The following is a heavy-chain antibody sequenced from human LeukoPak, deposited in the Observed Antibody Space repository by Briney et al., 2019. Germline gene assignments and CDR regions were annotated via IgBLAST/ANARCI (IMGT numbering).Heavy chain of an antibody. CDR2: IYHSGST. CDR3: ARSGSGYDSYGDY. D-gene: IGHD3-22*01. CDR1: GGSISSSNW. V-gene: IGHV4-4*02. Sequence: SETLSLTCAVSGGSISSSNWWSWVRQPPGKGLEWIGEIYHSGSTNYNPSLKSRVTISVDKSKNQFSLKLSSVTAADTAVYYCARSGSGYDSYGDYWGQGTLVTVSS. J-gene: IGHJ4*02.